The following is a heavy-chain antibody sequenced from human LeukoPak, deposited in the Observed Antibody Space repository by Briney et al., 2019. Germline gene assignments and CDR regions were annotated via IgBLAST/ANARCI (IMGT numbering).Heavy chain of an antibody. CDR3: ARSLAAGFDI. CDR1: GFSFSSYN. V-gene: IGHV3-21*01. CDR2: ISTSSSYI. Sequence: PGGSLRLSCAASGFSFSSYNMHWVRQAPGEGLEWVSSISTSSSYIYYADSVKGRFTISRDNAKNSLYLQMDSLRAEDTAVYYCARSLAAGFDIWGQGTMVTVSS. D-gene: IGHD6-25*01. J-gene: IGHJ3*02.